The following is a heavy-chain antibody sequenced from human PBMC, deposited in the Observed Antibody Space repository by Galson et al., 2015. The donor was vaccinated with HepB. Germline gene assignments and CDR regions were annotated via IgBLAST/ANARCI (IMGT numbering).Heavy chain of an antibody. CDR1: GDSVSSNSAA. CDR3: ARVPILWFGEFYYYGMDV. D-gene: IGHD3-10*01. V-gene: IGHV6-1*01. Sequence: CAISGDSVSSNSAAWNWIRQSPSRGLEWLGRTYYRSKWYNDYAVSVKSRITINPDTSKNQFSLQLNSVTPEDTAVYYCARVPILWFGEFYYYGMDVWGQGTTVTVSS. J-gene: IGHJ6*02. CDR2: TYYRSKWYN.